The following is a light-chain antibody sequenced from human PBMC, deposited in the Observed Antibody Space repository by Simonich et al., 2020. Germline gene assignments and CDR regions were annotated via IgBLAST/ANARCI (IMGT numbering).Light chain of an antibody. J-gene: IGKJ1*01. Sequence: EIVLTQSPATLSLSPGERATLSCRASQSVSSYLDWYQPKPGQAPRLLIYDSSNRATCIPARFSGSGSGTDFTLTISSLEPEDFAVYYCQQRSNWPRTFGQGTKVEIK. CDR2: DSS. V-gene: IGKV3-11*01. CDR3: QQRSNWPRT. CDR1: QSVSSY.